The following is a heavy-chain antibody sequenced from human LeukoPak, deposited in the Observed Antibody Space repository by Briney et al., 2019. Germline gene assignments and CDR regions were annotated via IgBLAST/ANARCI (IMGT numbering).Heavy chain of an antibody. V-gene: IGHV4-34*01. CDR2: INHSGST. D-gene: IGHD5-12*01. J-gene: IGHJ4*02. CDR1: GGSFSGYY. Sequence: SETLSLTCAVYGGSFSGYYWSWIRQPPGKGLEWIGEINHSGSTNYNPSLKNRVTISVDTSKNQFSLKLCSVTAADTAVYYCARGRWLRSAFDYWGQGTLVTVSS. CDR3: ARGRWLRSAFDY.